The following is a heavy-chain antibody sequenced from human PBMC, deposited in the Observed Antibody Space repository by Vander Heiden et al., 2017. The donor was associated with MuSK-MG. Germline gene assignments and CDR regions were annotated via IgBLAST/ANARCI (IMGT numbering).Heavy chain of an antibody. CDR2: IKQDGSEK. Sequence: EVRLVASGGGLVQPGGSLRLSCAASGFTFSSSWMGWVRQAPGKGLEWVANIKQDGSEKYYVDSVKGRFTISRDNAKNSLYLQMNSLRAEDTAVYYCASVIVGATSHFFDYWGQGTLVTVSS. CDR3: ASVIVGATSHFFDY. CDR1: GFTFSSSW. V-gene: IGHV3-7*01. D-gene: IGHD1-26*01. J-gene: IGHJ4*02.